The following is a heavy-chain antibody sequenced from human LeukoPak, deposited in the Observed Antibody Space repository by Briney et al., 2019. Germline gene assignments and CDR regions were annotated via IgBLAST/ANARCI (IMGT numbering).Heavy chain of an antibody. D-gene: IGHD2-2*01. Sequence: SGTLSLTCAVSGGSISSSNWWSWVRQPPGKGLEWIGEIYHSGSTNYNPSLKSRVTISVDKSENQFSLKLSSVTAADTAVYYCARGHTRLAFDIWGQGTMVTVSS. CDR3: ARGHTRLAFDI. CDR1: GGSISSSNW. J-gene: IGHJ3*02. CDR2: IYHSGST. V-gene: IGHV4-4*02.